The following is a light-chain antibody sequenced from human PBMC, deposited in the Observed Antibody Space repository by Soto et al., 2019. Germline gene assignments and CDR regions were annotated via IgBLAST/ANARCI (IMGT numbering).Light chain of an antibody. CDR3: QQYGSAPQT. Sequence: EIVLTQSPGTLSLSPGERATLSCRASQSVSSGYLAWYQQRPGQPPRLLIYDASSRATGIPDNFSGSGSGTDVTLTISRLEPEEFAVYYCQQYGSAPQTFAQDTRVEIK. CDR1: QSVSSGY. V-gene: IGKV3-20*01. J-gene: IGKJ1*01. CDR2: DAS.